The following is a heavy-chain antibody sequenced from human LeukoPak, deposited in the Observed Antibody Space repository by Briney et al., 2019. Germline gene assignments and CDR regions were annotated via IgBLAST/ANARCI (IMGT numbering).Heavy chain of an antibody. CDR2: IYSGGST. CDR3: ARASGWFHFDY. J-gene: IGHJ4*02. V-gene: IGHV3-66*01. Sequence: GSLRLSCAASGFTVSSNYMSWVRQAPGKGLEWVSVIYSGGSTYYADSVKGRFTISRDNSKNTLYLQMNSLRAEDTAVYYCARASGWFHFDYWGQGTLVTVSS. D-gene: IGHD6-19*01. CDR1: GFTVSSNY.